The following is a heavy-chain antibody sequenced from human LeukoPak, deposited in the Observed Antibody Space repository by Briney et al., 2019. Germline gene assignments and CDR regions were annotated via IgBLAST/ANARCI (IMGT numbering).Heavy chain of an antibody. D-gene: IGHD6-13*01. CDR2: ISSSSSYT. CDR3: ARAGAGSSWFSDAFDI. Sequence: GGSLRLSCAASGFTFSDYYMSWIRQAPGKGLEWVSYISSSSSYTNYADSVKGRFTISRDNAKNSLYLQMNSLRAEDTAVYYCARAGAGSSWFSDAFDIWGQGAMVTVSS. CDR1: GFTFSDYY. V-gene: IGHV3-11*06. J-gene: IGHJ3*02.